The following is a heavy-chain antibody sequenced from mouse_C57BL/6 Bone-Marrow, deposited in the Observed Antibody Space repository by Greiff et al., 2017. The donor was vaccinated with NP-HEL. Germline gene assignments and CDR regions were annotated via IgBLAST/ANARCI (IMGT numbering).Heavy chain of an antibody. V-gene: IGHV1-53*01. CDR3: ARSADYYGSSYRYFDV. J-gene: IGHJ1*03. Sequence: QVQLQQPGTELVKPGASVKLSCKASGYTFTSYWMHWVKQRPGQGLEWIGNINPSNGGTNYNEKFKSKATLTLDKSSRTAYMQLSSLTSEEYAVYYCARSADYYGSSYRYFDVWGTGTTVTVSS. CDR1: GYTFTSYW. CDR2: INPSNGGT. D-gene: IGHD1-1*01.